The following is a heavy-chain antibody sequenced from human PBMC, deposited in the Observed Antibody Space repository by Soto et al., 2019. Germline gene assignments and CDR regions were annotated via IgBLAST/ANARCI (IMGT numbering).Heavy chain of an antibody. V-gene: IGHV3-30*03. D-gene: IGHD3-3*01. CDR1: GFTFKTYG. CDR3: ARDRGHVEWLPRQIDY. J-gene: IGHJ4*02. Sequence: QVQLMESGGGVVQPGRSLRLSCAASGFTFKTYGIHWVRQVPGKGLQWVAAFSYDGVNKFYADSVKGRFTISRDNSKNTVSLEMNSLRADDTAVYYCARDRGHVEWLPRQIDYWGQGTTVTVSS. CDR2: FSYDGVNK.